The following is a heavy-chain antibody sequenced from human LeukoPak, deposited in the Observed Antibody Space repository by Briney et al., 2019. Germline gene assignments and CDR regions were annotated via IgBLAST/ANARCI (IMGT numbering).Heavy chain of an antibody. J-gene: IGHJ4*02. CDR3: ARRYSSSWYYFDY. V-gene: IGHV4-39*01. D-gene: IGHD6-13*01. CDR1: GASISGSTYY. CDR2: VYSTGSN. Sequence: KPSETLSLTCTVSGASISGSTYYWGWIRQSPGRGLEWIGSVYSTGSNRYSPSFKSRVTLSVDTSTNQLSLQLTSVTAADTALYYCARRYSSSWYYFDYWGQGILVTVSS.